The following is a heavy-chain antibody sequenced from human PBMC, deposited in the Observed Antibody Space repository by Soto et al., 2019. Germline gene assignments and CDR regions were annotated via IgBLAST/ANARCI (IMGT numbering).Heavy chain of an antibody. CDR2: VXXXGGS. CDR1: GGSVTNSTYY. CDR3: VSQRTTGRPQASSDY. D-gene: IGHD4-17*01. J-gene: IGHJ4*02. V-gene: IGHV4-39*02. Sequence: PSETLSLTCTVSGGSVTNSTYYWGWIRQSPGKGLEWIGSVXXXGGSYXXXSVXSXEXIYVDTHXNHFPLNFTHVTASDTAVYFCVSQRTTGRPQASSDYWGPGAPGTGPS.